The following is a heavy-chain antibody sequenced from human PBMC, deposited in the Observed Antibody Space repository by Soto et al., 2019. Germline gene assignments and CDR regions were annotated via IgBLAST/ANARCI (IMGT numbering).Heavy chain of an antibody. D-gene: IGHD3-16*01. V-gene: IGHV4-59*01. CDR3: ASGGNWFDP. Sequence: SDPLSLTCNVSGGYISNYYGTWVRQSPEKGLEWIGYMYYNGNINYNPSLKSRVTISIDTSKNQFSLTLKSVTAADTAVYYCASGGNWFDPWGQGVLVTVSS. CDR1: GGYISNYY. CDR2: MYYNGNI. J-gene: IGHJ5*02.